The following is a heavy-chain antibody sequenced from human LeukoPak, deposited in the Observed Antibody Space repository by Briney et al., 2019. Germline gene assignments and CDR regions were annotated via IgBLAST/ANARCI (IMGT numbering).Heavy chain of an antibody. CDR3: ARDRGRNYYGSGETDY. J-gene: IGHJ4*02. D-gene: IGHD3-10*01. V-gene: IGHV3-7*01. CDR2: IKQDGSEK. Sequence: GGSLRLSCAASGFTFSSYWMSWVRQAPGKGLEWVANIKQDGSEKYYVDSVKGRFTISRDNAKNPLYLQMNSLRAEDTAVYYCARDRGRNYYGSGETDYWGQGTLVPVSS. CDR1: GFTFSSYW.